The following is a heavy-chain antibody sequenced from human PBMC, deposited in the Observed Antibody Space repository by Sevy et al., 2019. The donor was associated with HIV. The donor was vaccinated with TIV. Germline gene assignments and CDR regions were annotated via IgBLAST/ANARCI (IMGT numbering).Heavy chain of an antibody. V-gene: IGHV3-15*01. CDR1: AFTFTYAW. Sequence: GGSLRLSCAASAFTFTYAWMTWVRQAPGKGLEWLGRIKSKADGGTIDYAAPVKGRFTISRDDSKNTLYLQMNSLKTEDTGVYYCSTDPIILLLVTDGMDVWGRGTTVTVSS. D-gene: IGHD2-8*02. CDR3: STDPIILLLVTDGMDV. J-gene: IGHJ6*02. CDR2: IKSKADGGTI.